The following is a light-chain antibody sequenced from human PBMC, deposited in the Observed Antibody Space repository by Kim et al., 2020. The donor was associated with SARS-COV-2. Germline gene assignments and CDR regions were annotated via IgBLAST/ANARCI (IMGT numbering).Light chain of an antibody. J-gene: IGKJ1*01. CDR3: LQDYNYPRT. CDR1: QGIRND. CDR2: AAS. V-gene: IGKV1-6*01. Sequence: ASVGDRVTLTCRASQGIRNDLGWYQQKPGKAPKLLIYAASSLQSGVPSRFSGSGSGTDFTLTISSLQPEDFATYYCLQDYNYPRTFGQGTKVDIK.